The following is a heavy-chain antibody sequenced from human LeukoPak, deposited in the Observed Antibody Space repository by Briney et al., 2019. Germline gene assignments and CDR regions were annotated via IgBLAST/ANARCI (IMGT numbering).Heavy chain of an antibody. D-gene: IGHD3-10*01. CDR2: IYHSGST. CDR3: ARCISYGSGNWFDP. V-gene: IGHV4-61*02. CDR1: GGSISSGSYY. J-gene: IGHJ5*02. Sequence: PSQTLSLTCTVSGGSISSGSYYWSWIRQPAGKGLEWIGRIYHSGSTYYNPSLKSRVTISVDTSKNQFSLKLSSVTAADTAVYYCARCISYGSGNWFDPWGQGTLVTVSS.